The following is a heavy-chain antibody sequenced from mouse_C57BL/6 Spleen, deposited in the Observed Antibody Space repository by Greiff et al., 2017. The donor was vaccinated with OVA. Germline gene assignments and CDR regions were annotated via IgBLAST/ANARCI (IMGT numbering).Heavy chain of an antibody. Sequence: EVQVVESGGGLVQPGGSLSLSCAASGFTFTDYYMSWVRQPPGKALEWLGFIRNKANGYTTEYSASVKGRFTISRDNSQSILYLQMNALRAEDSATYYCARSSYYSKPYAMDYWGQGTSVTVSS. J-gene: IGHJ4*01. CDR2: IRNKANGYTT. CDR1: GFTFTDYY. V-gene: IGHV7-3*01. D-gene: IGHD2-5*01. CDR3: ARSSYYSKPYAMDY.